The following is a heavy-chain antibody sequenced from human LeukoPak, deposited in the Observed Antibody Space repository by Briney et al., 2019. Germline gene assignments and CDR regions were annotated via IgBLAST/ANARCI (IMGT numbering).Heavy chain of an antibody. CDR2: IKQDGSVK. CDR1: GFTFSSYE. CDR3: ASPGSVGDTGMPDY. J-gene: IGHJ4*02. V-gene: IGHV3-7*01. Sequence: GGSLRLSCAASGFTFSSYEMNWVRQAPGKGLEWVANIKQDGSVKYYVDSVKGRFTISRDNAKNSLYLQMNSLRAEDTAVYYCASPGSVGDTGMPDYWGQGTLVTVSS. D-gene: IGHD5-18*01.